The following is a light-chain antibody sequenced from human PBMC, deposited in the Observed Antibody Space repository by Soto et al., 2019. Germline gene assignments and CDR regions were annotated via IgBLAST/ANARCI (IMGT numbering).Light chain of an antibody. CDR2: GNR. CDR3: SSYTSSRAYV. CDR1: SSNLGAGYD. J-gene: IGLJ1*01. Sequence: QLVLTQPPSVSGAPGQRVTISCTGNSSNLGAGYDVHWYQQLPGAAPKLVIFGNRNRPSGVSNRFSGSKSGNTASLTISGLQAEDEADYYCSSYTSSRAYVFGIGTKLTVL. V-gene: IGLV1-40*01.